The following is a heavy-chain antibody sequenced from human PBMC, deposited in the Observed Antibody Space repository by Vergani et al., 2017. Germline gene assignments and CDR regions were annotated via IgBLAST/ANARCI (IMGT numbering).Heavy chain of an antibody. CDR1: GGSISAGYYF. J-gene: IGHJ3*01. V-gene: IGHV4-61*02. CDR2: ISASGNA. CDR3: ARRSGGYSSGSKVHPLRTAFDV. D-gene: IGHD2-2*01. Sequence: QVQLQASGPGRVKPSQTLSLTCTMSGGSISAGYYFWSSIRQPAGKGLEWLGHISASGNASHSPSLKTRVSMSVDTSKNQFSLTVTSVTAADTAIYFCARRSGGYSSGSKVHPLRTAFDVWGHGTVVTVSS.